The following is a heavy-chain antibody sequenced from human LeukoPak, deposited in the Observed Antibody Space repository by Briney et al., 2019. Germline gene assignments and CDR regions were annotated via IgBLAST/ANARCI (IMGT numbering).Heavy chain of an antibody. D-gene: IGHD3-10*01. CDR2: ISSSGNTI. Sequence: PGGSLRLPCAASGFPFSSYEMNWARQAPGKGLEWVSYISSSGNTIYYADSVKGRFTISRDNAKNSLYLQMNSLRAEDTAVYYCARESVWFGEYADYWGQGTLVTVSS. CDR1: GFPFSSYE. J-gene: IGHJ4*02. V-gene: IGHV3-48*03. CDR3: ARESVWFGEYADY.